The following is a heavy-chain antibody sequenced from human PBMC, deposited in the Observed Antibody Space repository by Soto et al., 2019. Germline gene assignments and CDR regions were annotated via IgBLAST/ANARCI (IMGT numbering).Heavy chain of an antibody. CDR1: GYTFTSYG. D-gene: IGHD1-26*01. V-gene: IGHV1-18*01. Sequence: GASVKVSCKASGYTFTSYGISWVRQAPGQGLEWMGWISAYNGNTNYAQKLQGRVTMTTDTSTSTAYMELRSLRSDDTAVYYCARDVYPGATTLDRCDYWGQGTLVTVSS. J-gene: IGHJ4*02. CDR3: ARDVYPGATTLDRCDY. CDR2: ISAYNGNT.